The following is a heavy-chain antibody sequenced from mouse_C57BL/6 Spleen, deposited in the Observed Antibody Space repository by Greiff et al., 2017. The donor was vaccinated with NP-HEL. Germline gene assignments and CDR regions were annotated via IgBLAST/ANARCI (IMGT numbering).Heavy chain of an antibody. V-gene: IGHV2-5*01. J-gene: IGHJ1*03. D-gene: IGHD4-1*01. CDR1: GFSLTSYG. Sequence: QVQLKQSGPGLVQPSQSLSITCTVSGFSLTSYGVHWVRQSPGKGLEWLGGIWRGGSTDYNAAFMSRLSITKDNSKSQVFFKMNSLQADDTAIYYCAKPSNWDGGYFDVWGTGTTVTVSS. CDR2: IWRGGST. CDR3: AKPSNWDGGYFDV.